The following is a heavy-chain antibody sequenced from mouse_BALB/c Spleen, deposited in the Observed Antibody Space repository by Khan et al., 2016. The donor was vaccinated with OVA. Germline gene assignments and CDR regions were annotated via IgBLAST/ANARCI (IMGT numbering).Heavy chain of an antibody. V-gene: IGHV3-2*02. D-gene: IGHD1-2*01. Sequence: EVQLVESGPGLVKPSQSLSLTCTVTGYSITSGYGWNWIRQFPGNKLEWMGYISYSGSTNYNPSLKSRISITRDPSKNQFLLQLNSVTTEDTATYYCARTARIKYWGQGTTLTVSS. J-gene: IGHJ2*01. CDR1: GYSITSGYG. CDR3: ARTARIKY. CDR2: ISYSGST.